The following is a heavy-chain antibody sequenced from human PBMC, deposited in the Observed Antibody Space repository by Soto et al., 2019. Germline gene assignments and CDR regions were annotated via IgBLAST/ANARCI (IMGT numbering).Heavy chain of an antibody. J-gene: IGHJ4*02. D-gene: IGHD3-10*01. CDR3: ARDGEGGSGSYVY. V-gene: IGHV4-59*01. Sequence: QVQLQESGPGLVKPSETLSLPCTVSGGSISSYYWSWIRQPPGKGLEWIGYIYYSGSTNYNPSLKSRVTISVDTSKNQFSLKLSSVTAADTAVYYCARDGEGGSGSYVYWGQGTLVTVSS. CDR1: GGSISSYY. CDR2: IYYSGST.